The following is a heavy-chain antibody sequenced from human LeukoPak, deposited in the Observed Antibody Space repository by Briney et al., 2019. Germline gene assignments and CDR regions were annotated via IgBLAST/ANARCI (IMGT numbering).Heavy chain of an antibody. CDR1: GGSISSSNW. D-gene: IGHD3-22*01. CDR2: IYHSGST. Sequence: SETLSLTCAVSGGSISSSNWWSWVRQPPGKGLEWIGEIYHSGSTNYNPSLKSRVTISVDKSKNQFSLKLSSVTAADTAVYYCAGKDYYDSSGREVWGQGTLVTVSS. CDR3: AGKDYYDSSGREV. V-gene: IGHV4-4*02. J-gene: IGHJ4*02.